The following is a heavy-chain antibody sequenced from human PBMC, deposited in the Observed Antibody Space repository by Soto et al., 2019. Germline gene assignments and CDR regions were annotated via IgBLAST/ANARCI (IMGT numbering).Heavy chain of an antibody. D-gene: IGHD2-2*01. Sequence: SETLSLTCTVSGGSISSGDYYWSWIRQPPGKGLEWIGYIYYSGSTYYNPSLKSRVTISVDTSKNQFSLKLSSVTAADTAVYYCARDLNYCSSTSCYYNWFDPWGQGTLVTVSS. CDR2: IYYSGST. CDR1: GGSISSGDYY. V-gene: IGHV4-30-4*01. CDR3: ARDLNYCSSTSCYYNWFDP. J-gene: IGHJ5*02.